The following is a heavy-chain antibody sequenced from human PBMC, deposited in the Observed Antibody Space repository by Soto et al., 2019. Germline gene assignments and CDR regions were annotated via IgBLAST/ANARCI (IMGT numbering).Heavy chain of an antibody. CDR2: ISGRDDST. D-gene: IGHD6-13*01. J-gene: IGHJ4*02. V-gene: IGHV3-23*01. Sequence: EVQLLESGGDLVQPGGSLRLSCVASGFSFSNYAMSWVRQVPGKGLEWVSVISGRDDSTYYADSVKGRFTISRDNSKNTLYLQMNSLRAEDTAIYYCARDRERDAWYEDYWGQGPRVTVSS. CDR1: GFSFSNYA. CDR3: ARDRERDAWYEDY.